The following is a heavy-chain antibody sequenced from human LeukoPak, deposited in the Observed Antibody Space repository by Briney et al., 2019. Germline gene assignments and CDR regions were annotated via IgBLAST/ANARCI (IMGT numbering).Heavy chain of an antibody. D-gene: IGHD3-10*01. Sequence: SVKVSCKASGRSFSSYAITWVRQAPGQGLEWMGGIIPVFGTANYAQKFLGRVTITADASTSTAYMELSSLTSEDTAVYYCATTGRLVWSGGQYDYWGQGTLVAVSS. CDR3: ATTGRLVWSGGQYDY. V-gene: IGHV1-69*13. CDR2: IIPVFGTA. J-gene: IGHJ4*02. CDR1: GRSFSSYA.